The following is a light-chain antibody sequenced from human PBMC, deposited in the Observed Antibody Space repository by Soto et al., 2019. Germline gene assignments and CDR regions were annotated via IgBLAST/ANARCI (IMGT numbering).Light chain of an antibody. V-gene: IGKV3-11*01. Sequence: EIVLTQSPATLSLSPRERATLSCRASQSISTYLAWYQQKPGQPPRLLIYDVSNRATGIPARFSGSGSGTDFTLTISSLEPEDFAVYYCQQRSNWPMYTFGQGTKLEIK. J-gene: IGKJ2*01. CDR3: QQRSNWPMYT. CDR1: QSISTY. CDR2: DVS.